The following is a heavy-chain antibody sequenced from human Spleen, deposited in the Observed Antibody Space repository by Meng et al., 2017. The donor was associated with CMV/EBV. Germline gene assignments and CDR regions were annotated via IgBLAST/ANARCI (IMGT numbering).Heavy chain of an antibody. CDR1: GFSLSSYK. Sequence: GGSLRLSCAASGFSLSSYKMNWVRQAPGKGLEWVSSISSSSTYIHHADSVKGRFTVSRDNAKNSLYLQMNSLRAEDTALYYCARRGYCSSTSCYLGYYYGMDVWGQGTTVTVSS. CDR3: ARRGYCSSTSCYLGYYYGMDV. CDR2: ISSSSTYI. D-gene: IGHD2-2*01. V-gene: IGHV3-21*04. J-gene: IGHJ6*02.